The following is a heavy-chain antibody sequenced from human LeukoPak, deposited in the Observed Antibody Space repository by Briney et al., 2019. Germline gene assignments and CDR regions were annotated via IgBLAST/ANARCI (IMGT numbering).Heavy chain of an antibody. Sequence: GGSLRLSCAASGFTVSSNYMSWVRQAPGKGLEWVSAISISGSKTYYADSVKGRFTISRDNSKNTLYLQMNSLRAEDTAVYYCANEIRPNDYWGQGTQVTVSS. D-gene: IGHD4-17*01. CDR3: ANEIRPNDY. CDR1: GFTVSSNY. CDR2: ISISGSKT. V-gene: IGHV3-23*01. J-gene: IGHJ4*02.